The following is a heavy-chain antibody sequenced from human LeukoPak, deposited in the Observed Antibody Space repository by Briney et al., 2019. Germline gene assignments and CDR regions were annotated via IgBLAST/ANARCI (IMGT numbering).Heavy chain of an antibody. CDR1: GFTFSSFA. V-gene: IGHV3-23*01. J-gene: IGHJ4*02. Sequence: PGGSLRLSCAASGFTFSSFAMSWVRQAPGKGLEWVSAISGSGGSTYYADSVKGRFTISRDNSKNTLYLQMNSLRAEDTAVYYCAKTSAAAGNDPSLYFDYWGQGTLVTVSS. D-gene: IGHD6-13*01. CDR2: ISGSGGST. CDR3: AKTSAAAGNDPSLYFDY.